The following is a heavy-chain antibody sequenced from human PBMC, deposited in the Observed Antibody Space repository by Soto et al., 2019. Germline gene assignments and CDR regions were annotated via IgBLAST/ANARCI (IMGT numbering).Heavy chain of an antibody. V-gene: IGHV1-18*01. D-gene: IGHD3-10*01. J-gene: IGHJ6*02. CDR1: GYTYNRYG. Sequence: ASVKLSCKTSGYTYNRYGITWVRQAPGQGLEWMGWISAYNGNTNYAQKLQGRVTMTTDTSTSTAYMELRSLRSDDTAVYYCARPLMVRGVIPPGLDYYYYYGMDIWGQGTTVTVSS. CDR3: ARPLMVRGVIPPGLDYYYYYGMDI. CDR2: ISAYNGNT.